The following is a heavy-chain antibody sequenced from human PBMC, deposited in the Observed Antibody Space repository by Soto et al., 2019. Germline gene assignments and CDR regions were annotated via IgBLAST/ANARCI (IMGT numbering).Heavy chain of an antibody. CDR1: GGTFSSYT. D-gene: IGHD5-12*01. Sequence: QVQLVQSGAEVKKPGSSVKVSCKASGGTFSSYTISWVRQAPGQGLEWMGRIIPILGIANYAQKFQGRVTITADKSTSTAYMELSSLRSEDTAVYYCARAGMGVATRAGWFDPWGQGTLVTVSS. CDR3: ARAGMGVATRAGWFDP. CDR2: IIPILGIA. J-gene: IGHJ5*02. V-gene: IGHV1-69*02.